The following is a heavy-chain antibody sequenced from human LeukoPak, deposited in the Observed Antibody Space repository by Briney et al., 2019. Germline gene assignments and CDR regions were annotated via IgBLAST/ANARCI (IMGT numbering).Heavy chain of an antibody. J-gene: IGHJ2*01. CDR1: GFTFSSYW. Sequence: PGGSLRLSCAASGFTFSSYWMSWVRQAPGKGLEWVSYISSSGSTIYYADSVKGRFTISRDNAKNSLYLQMNSLRAEDTAVYYCARGVRGVWSWYFDLWGRGALVTVSS. CDR2: ISSSGSTI. CDR3: ARGVRGVWSWYFDL. D-gene: IGHD3-10*01. V-gene: IGHV3-48*04.